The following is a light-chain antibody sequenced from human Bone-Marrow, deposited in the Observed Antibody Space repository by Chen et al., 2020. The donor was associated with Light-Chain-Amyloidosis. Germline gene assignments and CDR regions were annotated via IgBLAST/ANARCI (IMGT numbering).Light chain of an antibody. V-gene: IGLV2-23*02. CDR2: EVS. J-gene: IGLJ3*02. CDR3: CSYAGSSTPWV. CDR1: SSDVGSYTL. Sequence: QSALTQPASVSGSPGQSITISCTGTSSDVGSYTLVSWYQQHPGKAPQLLLYEVSKRPSGVANRISGSKSGNTASLTISGLQAEDEADYYCCSYAGSSTPWVFGGGTKLTVL.